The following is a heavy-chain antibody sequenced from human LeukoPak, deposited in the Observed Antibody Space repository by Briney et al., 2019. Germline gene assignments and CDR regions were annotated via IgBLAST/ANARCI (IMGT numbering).Heavy chain of an antibody. Sequence: PGGSLRLSCAASGFTFSSYSMNWVRQAPGKGLEWVSSISSSSYIYYADSVKGRFTISRDNAKNSLYLQMNSLRAEDTAVYYCARDLGGGYNLDDYFDYWGQGTLVTVSS. J-gene: IGHJ4*02. D-gene: IGHD5-24*01. CDR2: ISSSSYI. CDR3: ARDLGGGYNLDDYFDY. V-gene: IGHV3-21*01. CDR1: GFTFSSYS.